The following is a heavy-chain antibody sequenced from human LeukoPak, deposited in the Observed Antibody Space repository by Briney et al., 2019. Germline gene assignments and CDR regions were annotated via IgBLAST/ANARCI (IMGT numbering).Heavy chain of an antibody. CDR3: ATVPIGYCSSTSCFYNWFDP. CDR2: FDPEDGET. J-gene: IGHJ5*02. Sequence: ASVKVSCKVSGYTLTELSMHWVRQAPGKGLEWMGGFDPEDGETIYAQKFQGRVTMTEDTSTDTAYMELSSLRSEDTAVYYCATVPIGYCSSTSCFYNWFDPWGQGTLVTVSS. D-gene: IGHD2-2*01. V-gene: IGHV1-24*01. CDR1: GYTLTELS.